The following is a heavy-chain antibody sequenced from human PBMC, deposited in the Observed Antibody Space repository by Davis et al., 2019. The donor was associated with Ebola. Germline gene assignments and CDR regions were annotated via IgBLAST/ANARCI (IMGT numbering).Heavy chain of an antibody. V-gene: IGHV1-18*01. CDR3: AREILSVYYYYGMDV. Sequence: ASVKVSCKASGYTFTSYDINWVRQAPGQGLEWMGWISAYNGNTNYAQKLQGRVTMTTDTSTSTAYMELRSLRSDDTAVYYCAREILSVYYYYGMDVWGQGTTVTVSS. CDR2: ISAYNGNT. CDR1: GYTFTSYD. D-gene: IGHD2/OR15-2a*01. J-gene: IGHJ6*02.